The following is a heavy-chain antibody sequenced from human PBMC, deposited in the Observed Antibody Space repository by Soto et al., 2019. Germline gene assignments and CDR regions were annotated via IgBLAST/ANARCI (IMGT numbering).Heavy chain of an antibody. CDR3: ASAGRMVVKSQYWFDS. V-gene: IGHV1-2*02. J-gene: IGHJ5*01. CDR1: GSTFTGYY. CDR2: INPNSGDT. D-gene: IGHD2-21*01. Sequence: ASVKVSCKASGSTFTGYYMHWVRQAPGQGLEWMGWINPNSGDTNYAQKFQGRVTMTRDTSISTAYMELRRLRSDDTAVYYCASAGRMVVKSQYWFDSWGQGTLVTVSS.